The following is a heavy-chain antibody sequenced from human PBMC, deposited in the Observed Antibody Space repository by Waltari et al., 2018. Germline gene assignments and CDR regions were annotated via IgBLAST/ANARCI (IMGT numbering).Heavy chain of an antibody. Sequence: QVVLVQSGAEVKKPGASVKVSCKASGYIFINYYLHWFRQAPGQGPEWMGWVNPDTGNANYAHKFRGRVTMTWDTSSNTAFMDLSDLKSDDTAVYYCVRDRTTVAARPGDYWGQGTLVTVSS. V-gene: IGHV1-2*07. CDR3: VRDRTTVAARPGDY. CDR2: VNPDTGNA. J-gene: IGHJ4*02. D-gene: IGHD6-6*01. CDR1: GYIFINYY.